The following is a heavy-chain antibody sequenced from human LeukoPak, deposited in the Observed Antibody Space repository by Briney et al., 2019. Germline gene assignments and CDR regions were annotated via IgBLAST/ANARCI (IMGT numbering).Heavy chain of an antibody. Sequence: GGSLRLSCAASGFTFDDYAMHWVRQAPGKGLEWVSLISGDGGSTYYADSVKGRFTISRDNSKNSLYLQMNSLRTEDTDLYYCAKDKGGSSSPLYYFDYWGQGTLVTVSS. CDR3: AKDKGGSSSPLYYFDY. CDR2: ISGDGGST. J-gene: IGHJ4*02. CDR1: GFTFDDYA. V-gene: IGHV3-43*02. D-gene: IGHD6-6*01.